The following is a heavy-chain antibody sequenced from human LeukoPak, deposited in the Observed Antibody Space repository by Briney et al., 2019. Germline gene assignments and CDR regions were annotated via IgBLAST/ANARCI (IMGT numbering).Heavy chain of an antibody. J-gene: IGHJ4*02. CDR3: AKDFTPTGTPFDH. V-gene: IGHV3-23*01. D-gene: IGHD1-1*01. CDR1: GFTFSSYA. CDR2: ISGSGGST. Sequence: KSGGSLRLSCAASGFTFSSYAMSWVRQAPGKGREWVSAISGSGGSTYYADSVKGRFTISRDNSKNTLYLQMNSLRAEDTAVYYCAKDFTPTGTPFDHWGQGTLVTVSS.